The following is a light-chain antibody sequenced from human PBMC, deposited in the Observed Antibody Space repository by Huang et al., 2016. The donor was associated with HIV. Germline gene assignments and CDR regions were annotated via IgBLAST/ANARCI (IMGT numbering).Light chain of an antibody. CDR3: QQSYNTPLT. J-gene: IGKJ4*01. Sequence: DIQMTQSPSSLSASVGDRVTITCRASQSINRYLNWYQQKPGKAPKVLIYAASSLQRGVPSRFSGSGSGTDFTLTINSLQPEDFAIYYCQQSYNTPLTFGGGTRLEIK. V-gene: IGKV1-39*01. CDR1: QSINRY. CDR2: AAS.